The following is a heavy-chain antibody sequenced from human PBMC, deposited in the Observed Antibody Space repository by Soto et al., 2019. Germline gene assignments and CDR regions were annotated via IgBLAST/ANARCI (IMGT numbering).Heavy chain of an antibody. CDR1: GFTFSSYS. V-gene: IGHV3-21*01. CDR2: ISSSSSYI. J-gene: IGHJ6*02. Sequence: EVQLVESGGGLVKPGGSLRLSCAASGFTFSSYSMNWVRQAPGKGLEWVSSISSSSSYIYYADSVKGRFTISRDNAKNSLHLQMNSLRAEDTAVYYCARDLAMDAAYYYYGMDVWGQGTTVTVSS. CDR3: ARDLAMDAAYYYYGMDV. D-gene: IGHD5-18*01.